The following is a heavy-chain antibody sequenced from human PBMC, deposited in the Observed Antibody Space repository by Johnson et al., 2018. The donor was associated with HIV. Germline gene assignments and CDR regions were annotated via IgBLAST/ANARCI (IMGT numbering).Heavy chain of an antibody. CDR3: ARNSGNGLVLRGDAFDI. Sequence: VQLVESGGGLVQPGGSLRLSCAASGFTVSSNYMNWVRQAPGKGLEWVSVIYSGGNTYYADSVKGRCTITRDNSKNTLHLQMNSLRPEDTAVYYCARNSGNGLVLRGDAFDIWGQGTLVTVSS. CDR1: GFTVSSNY. D-gene: IGHD2-8*01. CDR2: IYSGGNT. V-gene: IGHV3-66*01. J-gene: IGHJ3*02.